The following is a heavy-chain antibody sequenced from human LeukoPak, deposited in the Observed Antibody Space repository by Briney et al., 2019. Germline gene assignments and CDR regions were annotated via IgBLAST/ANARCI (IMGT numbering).Heavy chain of an antibody. CDR3: ARDWASDY. Sequence: GGSLRLSCAASGFTFNSYSMNRVRQAPGKGLEWVSSISSSSGTYIYYADSVKGRFTISRDNAQNSLFLQMNSLRAEDTAVYYCARDWASDYWGQGTLVTVSS. CDR2: ISSSSGTYI. D-gene: IGHD7-27*01. V-gene: IGHV3-21*01. CDR1: GFTFNSYS. J-gene: IGHJ4*02.